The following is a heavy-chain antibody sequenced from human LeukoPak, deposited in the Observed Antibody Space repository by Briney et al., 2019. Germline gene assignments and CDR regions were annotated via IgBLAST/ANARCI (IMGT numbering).Heavy chain of an antibody. CDR1: GFTFNDYN. D-gene: IGHD2-2*01. CDR2: ISPSSTYI. J-gene: IGHJ4*02. V-gene: IGHV3-21*04. CDR3: AKAFPVVPAAHFDY. Sequence: GGSLRLSCTASGFTFNDYNMNWVRQTPGKGLEWVSSISPSSTYIYYADSVKGRFTISRDNAKNSLFLQMNSLRAEDTAVYYCAKAFPVVPAAHFDYWGQGTLVTVSS.